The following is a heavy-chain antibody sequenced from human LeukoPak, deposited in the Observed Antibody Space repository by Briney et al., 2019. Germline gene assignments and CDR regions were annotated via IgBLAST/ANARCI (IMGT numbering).Heavy chain of an antibody. Sequence: KPSETLSLTCTVSGASVSSGSYYWSWIRQPPGKGLEGIGYIYYSGSTTYNPSLKSRVTISVDTSENKFSLKLSSVTAADTAVYSCATVPISTTARGYFEYWGQGTQVTVSS. D-gene: IGHD4-17*01. CDR2: IYYSGST. CDR1: GASVSSGSYY. J-gene: IGHJ4*02. CDR3: ATVPISTTARGYFEY. V-gene: IGHV4-61*01.